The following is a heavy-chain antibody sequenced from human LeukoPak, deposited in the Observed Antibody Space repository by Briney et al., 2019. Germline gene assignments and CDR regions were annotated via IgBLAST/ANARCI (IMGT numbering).Heavy chain of an antibody. CDR3: ARGPTRILDY. V-gene: IGHV4-34*01. CDR1: GGSFSGYY. Sequence: SGTLSLTCAVYGGSFSGYYWSWIRQPPGKGLEWIGEINHSGSTNYNPSLKSRVTISVDTSKNQFSLKLSSVTAADTAVYYCARGPTRILDYWGQGILVTVSS. J-gene: IGHJ4*02. CDR2: INHSGST.